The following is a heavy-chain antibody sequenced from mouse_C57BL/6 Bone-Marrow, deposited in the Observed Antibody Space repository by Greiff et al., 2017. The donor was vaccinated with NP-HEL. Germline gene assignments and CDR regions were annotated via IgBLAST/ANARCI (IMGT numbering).Heavy chain of an antibody. V-gene: IGHV1-75*01. CDR2: IFPGSGST. D-gene: IGHD1-1*01. CDR3: ARRSGSSYDYFDY. CDR1: GYTFTDYY. Sequence: VHLVESGPELVKPGASVKISCKASGYTFTDYYINWVKQRPGQGLEWIGWIFPGSGSTYYNEKFKGKATLTVDKSSSTAYMLLSSLTSEDSAVYFCARRSGSSYDYFDYWGQGTTLTVSS. J-gene: IGHJ2*01.